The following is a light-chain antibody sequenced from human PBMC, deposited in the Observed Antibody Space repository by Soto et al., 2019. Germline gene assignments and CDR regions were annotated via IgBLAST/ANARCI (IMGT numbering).Light chain of an antibody. CDR3: QQRSIWPPFT. J-gene: IGKJ4*01. CDR2: DAS. Sequence: EIVLTQSPATVSLSPGERATLSCRASQSISSYLAWYQQKPGQPPRLLIYDASNRASGIPARFSGSGSGTDFTLIISSLEPEDFAVYYCQQRSIWPPFTFGGGTKVEIK. CDR1: QSISSY. V-gene: IGKV3-11*01.